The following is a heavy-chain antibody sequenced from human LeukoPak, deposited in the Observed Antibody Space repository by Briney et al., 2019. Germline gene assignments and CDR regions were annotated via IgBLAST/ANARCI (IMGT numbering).Heavy chain of an antibody. V-gene: IGHV1-18*01. Sequence: GASVTVSCTSSAYTFTSYGISWVRQAPGQGLEWMGWISPYNGNTNYAQKLQGRVTMTADTSTSTAYMDLRSLSSDDTAVYCCARDGSSSWYAYWGQGTLVTVSS. CDR1: AYTFTSYG. J-gene: IGHJ4*02. D-gene: IGHD6-13*01. CDR2: ISPYNGNT. CDR3: ARDGSSSWYAY.